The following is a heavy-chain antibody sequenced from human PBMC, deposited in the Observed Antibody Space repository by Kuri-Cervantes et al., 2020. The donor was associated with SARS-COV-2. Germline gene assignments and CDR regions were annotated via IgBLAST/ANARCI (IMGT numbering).Heavy chain of an antibody. Sequence: SCAVYGGSFSGYYWSWIRQPPGKGLEWIGSIYYSGSTYYNPSLKSRVTISVDTSKNQFSLKLSSVTAADTAVYYCARQSPLELELSGDYYHYHMDVWGQGTTVTVSS. J-gene: IGHJ6*02. CDR3: ARQSPLELELSGDYYHYHMDV. V-gene: IGHV4-34*01. D-gene: IGHD1-7*01. CDR1: GGSFSGYY. CDR2: IYYSGST.